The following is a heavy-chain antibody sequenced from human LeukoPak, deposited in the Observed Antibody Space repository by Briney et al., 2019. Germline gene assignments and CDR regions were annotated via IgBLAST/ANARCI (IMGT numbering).Heavy chain of an antibody. CDR1: GGSISSYY. J-gene: IGHJ4*02. D-gene: IGHD6-19*01. V-gene: IGHV4-59*01. CDR2: IHYSGST. CDR3: ARHGIAVAPSV. Sequence: SETLSLTCTVSGGSISSYYWSWIRQPPGKGLEWIGYIHYSGSTNYNPSLKSRVTISVDTSKNQFSLKLSSVTAADTAVYYCARHGIAVAPSVWGQGTLVTVSS.